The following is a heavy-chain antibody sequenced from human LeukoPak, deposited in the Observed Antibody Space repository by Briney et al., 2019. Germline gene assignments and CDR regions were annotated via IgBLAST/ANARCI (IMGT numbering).Heavy chain of an antibody. Sequence: GGSLRLSCAASGFTFSSYAMSWVRQAPGKGLEWVSRISSSGISTFYADSVKGRFTISRDNSKNTLYLQMNSLRAEDTALYYCAKTNDFDYWGQGTLVTVSS. D-gene: IGHD1-1*01. CDR3: AKTNDFDY. J-gene: IGHJ4*02. V-gene: IGHV3-23*01. CDR1: GFTFSSYA. CDR2: ISSSGIST.